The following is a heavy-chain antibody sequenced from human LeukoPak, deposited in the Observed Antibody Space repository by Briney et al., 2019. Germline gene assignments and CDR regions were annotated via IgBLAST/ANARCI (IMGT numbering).Heavy chain of an antibody. D-gene: IGHD3-22*01. CDR1: GDTFRRYA. J-gene: IGHJ4*02. CDR3: ARSHTYYYEGNGFACLY. V-gene: IGHV1-69*05. CDR2: TIPIYGKA. Sequence: SVTVSSNASGDTFRRYAFSWKRQVHGQGLQRMGGTIPIYGKANNAQKFQGRVTITTDESTRNVYMEMSGLRSEDTAVDYCARSHTYYYEGNGFACLYWGQGTLVAVSS.